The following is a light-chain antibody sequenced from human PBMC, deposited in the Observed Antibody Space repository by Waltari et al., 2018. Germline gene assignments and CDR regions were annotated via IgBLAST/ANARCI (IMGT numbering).Light chain of an antibody. CDR2: EAS. V-gene: IGKV1-5*03. CDR3: QQCNSYLLT. J-gene: IGKJ4*02. Sequence: DIQMTQSPSTLSASVGDRVTITCWASQSIGSSLAWYQQKPGKAPKVVIYEASSLESGVSSRFSGSGSGTEFTLTISSLQPDDFATYYCQQCNSYLLTFGGGTKVEIK. CDR1: QSIGSS.